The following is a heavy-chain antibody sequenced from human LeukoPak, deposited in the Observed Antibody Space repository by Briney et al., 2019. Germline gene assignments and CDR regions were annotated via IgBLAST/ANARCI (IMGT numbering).Heavy chain of an antibody. J-gene: IGHJ4*02. CDR3: ASAYDDGFDYRAPFDH. D-gene: IGHD5-12*01. CDR2: ISADNGNA. V-gene: IGHV1-18*01. Sequence: ASVRVSCKASGYTFTGYGIGWVRQAPGQGPEWRGRISADNGNAKYAQKFQDRVTMTTDTSTSTAYLELKNLKSDDTAVYFCASAYDDGFDYRAPFDHWGQGTLVTVPS. CDR1: GYTFTGYG.